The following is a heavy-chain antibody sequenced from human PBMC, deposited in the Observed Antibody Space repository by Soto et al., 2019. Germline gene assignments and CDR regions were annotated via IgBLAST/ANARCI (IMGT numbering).Heavy chain of an antibody. V-gene: IGHV3-74*01. CDR3: ARDTNGLHY. Sequence: EVQLVESGGGLVQPGGSLRLSCAASGLIFSNYKMHWVRQAPGKGLVWVSRISTDGSITDYADSVKGRLTVSRDNAKNTLYLQMNSLRVDDTAVYYCARDTNGLHYWGQGTLVTVSS. CDR2: ISTDGSIT. CDR1: GLIFSNYK. D-gene: IGHD2-8*01. J-gene: IGHJ4*02.